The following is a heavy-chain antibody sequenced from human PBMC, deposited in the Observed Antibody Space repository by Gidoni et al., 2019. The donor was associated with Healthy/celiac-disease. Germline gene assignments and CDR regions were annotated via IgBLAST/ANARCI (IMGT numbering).Heavy chain of an antibody. Sequence: QVQLQESGPGLVKPSETLSLTCTVSGCSISSYSWSWIRQPPGKGVEWIGYIYYSGSTNYNPSLKSRVTISVDTSKNQFSLKLSSVTAADTSVYYCARGKVVVPAALYKGAYWYFDLWGRCTLVTVSS. D-gene: IGHD2-2*01. CDR3: ARGKVVVPAALYKGAYWYFDL. CDR2: IYYSGST. CDR1: GCSISSYS. V-gene: IGHV4-59*01. J-gene: IGHJ2*01.